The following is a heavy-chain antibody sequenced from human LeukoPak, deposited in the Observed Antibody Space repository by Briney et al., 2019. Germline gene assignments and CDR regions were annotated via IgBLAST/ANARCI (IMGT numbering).Heavy chain of an antibody. D-gene: IGHD1-26*01. CDR1: GYTFTGYY. Sequence: ASVKVSCKASGYTFTGYYMHWVRQAPGQGLEWMGRINPNSGGTNYAQKFQGRVTMTRDTSISTAYMELSRLRSDDTAVYYCATTTKWELLYYFDYWGQGTLVTVSS. J-gene: IGHJ4*02. CDR3: ATTTKWELLYYFDY. V-gene: IGHV1-2*06. CDR2: INPNSGGT.